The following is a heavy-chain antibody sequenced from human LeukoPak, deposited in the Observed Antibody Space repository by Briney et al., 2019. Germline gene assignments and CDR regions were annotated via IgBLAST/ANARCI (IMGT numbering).Heavy chain of an antibody. J-gene: IGHJ4*02. CDR3: ARAWGYCSGGSCYSDY. Sequence: ASVKVSCKASGYTFTGYYMHWVRQAPGQGLEWMGRINPNSGGTNYAQKFQGRVTMTRDTSISTAYMELSRLRSDDTAVYYCARAWGYCSGGSCYSDYWGQGTLVTVSS. V-gene: IGHV1-2*06. D-gene: IGHD2-15*01. CDR2: INPNSGGT. CDR1: GYTFTGYY.